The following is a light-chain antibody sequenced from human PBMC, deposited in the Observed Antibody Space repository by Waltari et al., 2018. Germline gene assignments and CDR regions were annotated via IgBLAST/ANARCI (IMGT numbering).Light chain of an antibody. V-gene: IGLV4-69*01. CDR1: SGHSSTV. CDR3: ETGGHGTWV. CDR2: VNSDGSH. J-gene: IGLJ3*02. Sequence: QLVLTQSPSASASLGASVKLTCTLSSGHSSTVIEWLQKQPEKGPRYLMKVNSDGSHSKGDDTPDRFSGSSSGAERYLTISNLQPEDEADYYCETGGHGTWVFGGGTKVTVL.